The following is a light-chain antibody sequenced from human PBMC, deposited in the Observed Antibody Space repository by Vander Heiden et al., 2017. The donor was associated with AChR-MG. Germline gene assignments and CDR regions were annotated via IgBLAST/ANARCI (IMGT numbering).Light chain of an antibody. CDR2: RDS. CDR1: NIGSKN. CDR3: QVWDSSSWV. Sequence: SYELTQPLPVSVALGQTARITCGGNNIGSKNVHWYQRKPGQAPVLVIYRDSNRPSGIPERFSGSNSGNTATLTISRAQAGDEADYYCQVWDSSSWVFGGGTKLTVL. J-gene: IGLJ3*02. V-gene: IGLV3-9*01.